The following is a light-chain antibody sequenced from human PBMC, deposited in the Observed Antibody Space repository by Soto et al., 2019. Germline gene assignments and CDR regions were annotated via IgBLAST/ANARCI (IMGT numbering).Light chain of an antibody. V-gene: IGKV1-12*01. CDR1: QGISSW. CDR2: AAS. J-gene: IGKJ1*01. CDR3: QQANSFPRT. Sequence: QMTQSPSSVSASVGDRVTITCRASQGISSWLVWYQQKPGRAPKLLIYAASSLQSGVPSRFSGSGSGTDFTLTISSLQAEDSATYYCQQANSFPRTFGQGTKVDI.